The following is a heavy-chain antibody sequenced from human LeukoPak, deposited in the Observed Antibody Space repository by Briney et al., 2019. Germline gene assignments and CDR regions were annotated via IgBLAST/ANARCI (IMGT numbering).Heavy chain of an antibody. CDR2: IGTTGYT. J-gene: IGHJ3*02. CDR1: GFTFSSYD. V-gene: IGHV3-13*01. D-gene: IGHD6-19*01. Sequence: GGSLRLSCAASGFTFSSYDMHWVRQATGKGLECVSAIGTTGYTYYPGSVKGRFTISRENSKNSLYLQMNSLRAGDTAVYYCARMGSGWDAFDIWGQGTMVTVSS. CDR3: ARMGSGWDAFDI.